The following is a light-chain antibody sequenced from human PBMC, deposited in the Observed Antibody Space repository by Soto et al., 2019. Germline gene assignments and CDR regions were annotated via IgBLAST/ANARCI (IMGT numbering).Light chain of an antibody. V-gene: IGKV3-15*01. J-gene: IGKJ1*01. CDR1: QSVSSN. Sequence: MAPAPVPLDECPGEKATISRWASQSVSSNLAWYQQKPGQAPRLLIYGASTRATGIPARFSGSGSGTEFTLTISSLPSEDFGVYYCRQYNHWPRTFGQGT. CDR2: GAS. CDR3: RQYNHWPRT.